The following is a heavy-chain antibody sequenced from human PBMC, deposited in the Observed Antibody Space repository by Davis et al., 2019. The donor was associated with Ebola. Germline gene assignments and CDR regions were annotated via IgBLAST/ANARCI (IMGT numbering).Heavy chain of an antibody. CDR1: GYTFTSYD. V-gene: IGHV1-69*06. CDR3: ARDGRATVTHLRYYYCMDV. CDR2: IIPIFGTA. J-gene: IGHJ6*02. D-gene: IGHD4-11*01. Sequence: AASVKVSCKASGYTFTSYDISWVRQAPGQGLEWMGRIIPIFGTANYAQKFQGRVTITADKSTSTAYMELSSLRSEDTAVYYCARDGRATVTHLRYYYCMDVWGQGTTVTVSS.